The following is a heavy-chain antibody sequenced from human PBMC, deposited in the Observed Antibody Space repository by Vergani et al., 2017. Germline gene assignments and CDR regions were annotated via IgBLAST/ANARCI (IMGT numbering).Heavy chain of an antibody. Sequence: QVQLQQWGGGLLKPSETLSLTCVVNGGSFTSYHWTWIRQSPGAGLGWVGDIDHTGRPDYNPSLRSRLTMSVDKSRNQYSLTLNYVTATDTAIYFCARVNTETNGHLSYYYYMDVWGQGTAVTVS. V-gene: IGHV4-34*01. CDR1: GGSFTSYH. J-gene: IGHJ6*03. D-gene: IGHD4-11*01. CDR2: IDHTGRP. CDR3: ARVNTETNGHLSYYYYMDV.